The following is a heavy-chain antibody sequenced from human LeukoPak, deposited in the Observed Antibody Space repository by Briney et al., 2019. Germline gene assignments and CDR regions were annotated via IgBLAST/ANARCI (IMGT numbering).Heavy chain of an antibody. Sequence: PGGSLRLSCAASGFTVRTYSMSWVRQAPGKGLEWVATFSSGGRTSYADSVKGRFTISRDTSQNTVFLQTNSLRDEDTALYYCASILYGWGQGTLVTVSS. V-gene: IGHV3-53*01. CDR1: GFTVRTYS. J-gene: IGHJ4*02. CDR2: FSSGGRT. D-gene: IGHD2-2*02. CDR3: ASILYG.